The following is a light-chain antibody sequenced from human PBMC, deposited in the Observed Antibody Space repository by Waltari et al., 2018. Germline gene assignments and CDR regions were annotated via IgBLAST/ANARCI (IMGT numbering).Light chain of an antibody. CDR3: QQYSDVST. J-gene: IGKJ1*01. V-gene: IGKV1-5*03. CDR1: QSINSW. CDR2: KAS. Sequence: DVQMTQSPSTLSASVGDRVTITYRASQSINSWLAWYQQKPGKAPKLLIYKASSLESGVPSRFSGSGSGTEFTLTITSLQPDDFAMYWCQQYSDVSTVGQGTKVEIQ.